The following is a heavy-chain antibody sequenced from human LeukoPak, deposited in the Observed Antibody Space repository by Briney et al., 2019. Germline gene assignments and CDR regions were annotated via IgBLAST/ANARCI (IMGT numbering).Heavy chain of an antibody. J-gene: IGHJ4*02. D-gene: IGHD1-1*01. CDR2: ISSSSSYI. CDR3: ARGTTGTTPTDY. CDR1: GFTFDDYA. V-gene: IGHV3-21*01. Sequence: GRSLRLSCAASGFTFDDYAMHWVRQAPGKGLEWVSSISSSSSYIYYADSVKGRFTISRDNAKNSLYLQMNSLRAEDTAVYYCARGTTGTTPTDYWGQGTLVTVSS.